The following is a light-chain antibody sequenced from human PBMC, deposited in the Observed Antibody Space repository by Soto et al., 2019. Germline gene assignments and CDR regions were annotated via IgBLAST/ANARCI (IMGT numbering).Light chain of an antibody. CDR2: DAS. CDR1: QSVSASH. J-gene: IGKJ1*01. CDR3: QQYVDSSWT. Sequence: IVLTQSPCILSLSPGERATLSCRASQSVSASHLAWYQQKPGQAPRLLVYDASSRATGIPDRFSGSGSGTDFTLIISRLEPEDFAVYYCQQYVDSSWTFGQGTKVDI. V-gene: IGKV3-20*01.